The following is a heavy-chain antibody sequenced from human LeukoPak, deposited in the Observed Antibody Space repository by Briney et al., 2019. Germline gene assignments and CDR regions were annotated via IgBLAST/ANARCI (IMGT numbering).Heavy chain of an antibody. CDR2: IYHSGST. D-gene: IGHD3-3*01. CDR3: ARSYYDFWSGYYTNYYYGMDV. Sequence: PSGTLSLTCAASGGSISSSNWWSWVRQPPGKGLEWIGEIYHSGSTNYNPSLKSRVTISVDTSKNQFSLKLSSVTAADTAVYYCARSYYDFWSGYYTNYYYGMDVWGQGTTVTVSS. CDR1: GGSISSSNW. V-gene: IGHV4-4*02. J-gene: IGHJ6*02.